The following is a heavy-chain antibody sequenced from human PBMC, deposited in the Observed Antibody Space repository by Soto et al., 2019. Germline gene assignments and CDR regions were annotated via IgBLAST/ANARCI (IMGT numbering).Heavy chain of an antibody. Sequence: EVQLVESGGGLVQPGGSLRLSCAGSGFTFSSYWMHGVRQTPGEGLVWVSRISPDGSRTSYADSVKGRFTTSRDNAENTLYLQMNSLRAEDTAVYYCARVGQGQYYFDYWGQGTLVTVSS. CDR1: GFTFSSYW. CDR3: ARVGQGQYYFDY. V-gene: IGHV3-74*01. J-gene: IGHJ4*02. CDR2: ISPDGSRT.